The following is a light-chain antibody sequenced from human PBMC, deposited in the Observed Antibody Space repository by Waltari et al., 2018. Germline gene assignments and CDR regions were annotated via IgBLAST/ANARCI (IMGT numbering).Light chain of an antibody. Sequence: QSVLPQPPSASGAPGQRVIISCSAGRSNVGGNLFSWYHQLPGTAPKPLIYRNNQRPSGVPDRFSGSKSGTSASLAISGLRSDDEADYYCATWDDSLTGWVFGGGTKLTVL. CDR2: RNN. V-gene: IGLV1-47*01. J-gene: IGLJ3*02. CDR3: ATWDDSLTGWV. CDR1: RSNVGGNL.